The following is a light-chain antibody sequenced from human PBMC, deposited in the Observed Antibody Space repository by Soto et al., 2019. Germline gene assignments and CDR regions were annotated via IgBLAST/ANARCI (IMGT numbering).Light chain of an antibody. CDR1: QSVNSN. CDR2: GAS. CDR3: QHYHNWYT. Sequence: EIVMTQLPATLSVYPGERATLSCRASQSVNSNLAWYQQKLGQAPRLLIYGASTRATDVPARFSGSGSGTDFTLTISSLQSEDSAVYYCQHYHNWYTFGLGTKLEIK. J-gene: IGKJ2*01. V-gene: IGKV3-15*01.